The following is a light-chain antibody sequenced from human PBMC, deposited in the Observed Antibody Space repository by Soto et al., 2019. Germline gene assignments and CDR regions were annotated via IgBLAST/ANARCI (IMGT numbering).Light chain of an antibody. CDR1: ATDVGAYNY. CDR3: SSFTSSTTLL. J-gene: IGLJ2*01. Sequence: QSVLTQPASVSGSPGQSITISCTGTATDVGAYNYVSWYQQHPGRAPKLIIYAVTDRPSGVADRFSGSKSGDTASLTISGLEAEDEAHDYCSSFTSSTTLLFGGGTKVTVL. V-gene: IGLV2-14*01. CDR2: AVT.